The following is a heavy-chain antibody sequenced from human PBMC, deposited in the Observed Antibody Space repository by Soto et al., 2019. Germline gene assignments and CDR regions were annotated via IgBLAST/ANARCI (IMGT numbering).Heavy chain of an antibody. J-gene: IGHJ4*02. CDR1: GFTFSSYS. Sequence: GGSLRLSCAASGFTFSSYSMNWVRQAPGKGLEWVSSISSSSSYIYYADSVKGRFTISRDNAKNSLYLQMNSLRAEDTAVYYCARDAEGDQINIDYWGQGTLVTVSS. CDR3: ARDAEGDQINIDY. D-gene: IGHD3-16*01. CDR2: ISSSSSYI. V-gene: IGHV3-21*01.